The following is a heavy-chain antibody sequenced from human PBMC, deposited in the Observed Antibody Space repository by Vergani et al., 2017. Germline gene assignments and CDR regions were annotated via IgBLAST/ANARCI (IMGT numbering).Heavy chain of an antibody. CDR1: GITFWKFG. CDR3: AKEHCSGGSCSAFYYYYGMDV. D-gene: IGHD2-15*01. Sequence: EVDLVESGGGLAQPGGSLRLSCEASGITFWKFGMHWVRQGPGKGLEWVSGISWNSGAVDYADSVRGRFTISRDNSKNTLYLQMNSLRAEDTAVYYCAKEHCSGGSCSAFYYYYGMDVWGQGTTVTVSS. J-gene: IGHJ6*02. V-gene: IGHV3-9*01. CDR2: ISWNSGAV.